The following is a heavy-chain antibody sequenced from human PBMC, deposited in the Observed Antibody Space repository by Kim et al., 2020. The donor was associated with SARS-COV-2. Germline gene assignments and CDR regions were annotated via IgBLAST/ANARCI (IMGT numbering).Heavy chain of an antibody. CDR1: GFTFSSYA. J-gene: IGHJ5*02. Sequence: GGSLRLSCAASGFTFSSYAMSWVRQAPGKGLEWVSAISGSGGSTYYADSVKGRFTISRDNSKNTLYLQMNSLRAEDTAVYYCAKGAVVVPAATFDWFDPWGQGTLVTVSS. V-gene: IGHV3-23*01. D-gene: IGHD2-2*01. CDR3: AKGAVVVPAATFDWFDP. CDR2: ISGSGGST.